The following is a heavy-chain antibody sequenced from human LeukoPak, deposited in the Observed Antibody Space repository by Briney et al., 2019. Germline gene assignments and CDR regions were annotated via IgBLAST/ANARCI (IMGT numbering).Heavy chain of an antibody. D-gene: IGHD6-19*01. V-gene: IGHV3-30*18. Sequence: PGGSLRLSCVASGFIFSSYGMHWVRQAPVKGLEWVAVISYDGSNKYYADAVKGRFTISRDNSKNTLYLQMNSLRAEDTAVFYCAKGPSGYSSGDNWFDPWGQGTLVTVSS. CDR2: ISYDGSNK. J-gene: IGHJ5*02. CDR1: GFIFSSYG. CDR3: AKGPSGYSSGDNWFDP.